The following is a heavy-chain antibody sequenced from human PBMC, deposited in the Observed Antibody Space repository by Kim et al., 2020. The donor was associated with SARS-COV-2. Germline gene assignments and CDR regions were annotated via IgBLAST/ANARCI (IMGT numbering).Heavy chain of an antibody. CDR3: VRVGVLSWDTAMDPDY. Sequence: ASVKVSCKASGYTFTKYDINWVRQATGQGLEWMGWMNANTGYTGYSQKFQARVTMTRNTSISTAYMELSSLRSDDTAVYYCVRVGVLSWDTAMDPDYWGQGTLVTVSS. J-gene: IGHJ4*02. CDR1: GYTFTKYD. V-gene: IGHV1-8*01. CDR2: MNANTGYT. D-gene: IGHD5-18*01.